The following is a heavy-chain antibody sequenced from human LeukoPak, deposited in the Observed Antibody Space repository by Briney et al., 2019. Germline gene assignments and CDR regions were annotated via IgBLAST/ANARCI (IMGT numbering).Heavy chain of an antibody. V-gene: IGHV3-21*01. Sequence: PGGSLRLSCAASGFTFSSYSMNWVRQAPGKGLEWVSSISSSSSYIYYADSVKGRFTISRDNAKDSLYLQMNSLRAEDTAVYYWARDLCSGGSCYLDYWGQGTLVTVSS. J-gene: IGHJ4*02. CDR1: GFTFSSYS. CDR3: ARDLCSGGSCYLDY. CDR2: ISSSSSYI. D-gene: IGHD2-15*01.